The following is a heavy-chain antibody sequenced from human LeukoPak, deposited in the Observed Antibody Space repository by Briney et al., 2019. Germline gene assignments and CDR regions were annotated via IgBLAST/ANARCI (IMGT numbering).Heavy chain of an antibody. CDR2: TYYRSKWYY. CDR3: ARDPVGGSTIFDY. Sequence: SQTLSLTCAISGDSVSSNSAAWNWIRQSPSRGLEWLGRTYYRSKWYYDYAVAVRSRISINPDTSKNQFSLQLSSVTPEDTAVYYCARDPVGGSTIFDYWGQGTLVTVSS. J-gene: IGHJ4*02. D-gene: IGHD1-26*01. CDR1: GDSVSSNSAA. V-gene: IGHV6-1*01.